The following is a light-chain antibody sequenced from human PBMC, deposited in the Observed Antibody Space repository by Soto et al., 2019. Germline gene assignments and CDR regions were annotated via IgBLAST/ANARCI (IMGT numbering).Light chain of an antibody. CDR2: GAS. CDR3: LQDINSPWK. J-gene: IGKJ1*01. CDR1: QGIGTD. V-gene: IGKV1-6*01. Sequence: SLPASVGDGVFTISRASQGIGTDFGWYRQKPGRAHERLIYGASSLESGVPSRFSGSGSGTDFTLAISCLQPEDSTTYCCLQDINSPWKLGQGSKV.